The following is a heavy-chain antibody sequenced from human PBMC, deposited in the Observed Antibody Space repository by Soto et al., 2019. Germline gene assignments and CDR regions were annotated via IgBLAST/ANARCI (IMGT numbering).Heavy chain of an antibody. V-gene: IGHV1-18*01. CDR3: ARGSYGLLWFDP. CDR1: GYTFTSYA. D-gene: IGHD5-18*01. CDR2: ISAYNGNT. Sequence: AASVKVSCKASGYTFTSYAISWVRQAPGQGLEWLGWISAYNGNTNYAQSLQGRVTVTTDTSTSTAYMELRSLRSDDTAVYYCARGSYGLLWFDPWGQGTLVTVSS. J-gene: IGHJ5*02.